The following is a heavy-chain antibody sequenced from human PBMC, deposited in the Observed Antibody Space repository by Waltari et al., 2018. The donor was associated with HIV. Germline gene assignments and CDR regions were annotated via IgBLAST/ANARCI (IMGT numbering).Heavy chain of an antibody. Sequence: EVQLVESGGKLVRPGGSLRLSCVASGFALSGYWMHWVRQVPGKGLVGVARINTDGSTRSYADCVRGRFSISRDNAKNTLYLDINSLKIDDTAVYYGARASHYLDISVFYWDYQFDLWGRGSLVSVSS. CDR1: GFALSGYW. CDR3: ARASHYLDISVFYWDYQFDL. J-gene: IGHJ5*02. V-gene: IGHV3-74*01. CDR2: INTDGSTR. D-gene: IGHD2-21*01.